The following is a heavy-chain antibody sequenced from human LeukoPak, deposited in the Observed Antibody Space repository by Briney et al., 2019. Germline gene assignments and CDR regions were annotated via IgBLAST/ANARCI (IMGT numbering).Heavy chain of an antibody. V-gene: IGHV3-9*01. Sequence: GGSLRLSCAASGFIFGDYAMHWVRQAPGKGLEWVSGISWNSGSIGYADSVKGRFTISRDNAKNSLHLQMNSLRAEDTALYYCAKDLGRWLQMGGDYWGQGTLVTVSS. CDR3: AKDLGRWLQMGGDY. J-gene: IGHJ4*02. D-gene: IGHD5-24*01. CDR2: ISWNSGSI. CDR1: GFIFGDYA.